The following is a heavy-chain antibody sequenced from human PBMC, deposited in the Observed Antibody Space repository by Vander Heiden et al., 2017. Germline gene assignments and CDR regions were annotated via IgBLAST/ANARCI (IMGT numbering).Heavy chain of an antibody. CDR2: MSISSSYI. Sequence: EVQLVESGGGLVKPGGSLRLSCAASGFTFPSYSMNWVRQAPGKGPEWVSYMSISSSYIYYTDSVKGRFNISRDNAKNSLFLEMNSLRAEDTAVYYCATSPGYSTRWFDYWGQGTLVTVSS. D-gene: IGHD6-13*01. CDR3: ATSPGYSTRWFDY. J-gene: IGHJ4*02. V-gene: IGHV3-21*01. CDR1: GFTFPSYS.